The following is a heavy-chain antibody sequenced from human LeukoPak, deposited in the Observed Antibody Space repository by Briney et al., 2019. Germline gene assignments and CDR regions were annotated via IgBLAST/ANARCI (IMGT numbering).Heavy chain of an antibody. V-gene: IGHV4-39*01. J-gene: IGHJ4*02. Sequence: PSETLSLTCTVSGGSISSSSYYWGWIRQPPGKGLEWVGSIYYSGSTYYNPSLKSRVTISVDTSKNQFSLKLTSVTAADTAVYYCASGMHSSSWYNFDYWGQGTLVTVSS. CDR1: GGSISSSSYY. CDR2: IYYSGST. CDR3: ASGMHSSSWYNFDY. D-gene: IGHD6-13*01.